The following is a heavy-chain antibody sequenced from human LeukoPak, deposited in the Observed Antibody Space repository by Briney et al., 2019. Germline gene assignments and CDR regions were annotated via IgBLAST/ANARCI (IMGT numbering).Heavy chain of an antibody. CDR2: INTDGSST. V-gene: IGHV3-74*01. CDR3: AKERDWFDP. Sequence: PGGSLRLSCAASGFTFSRFWMHWVGQAPGKGLVWVSRINTDGSSTSYADSVKGRFTISRDNAKNTLYLQMNSLRAEDTAVYYCAKERDWFDPWGQGTLVTVSS. CDR1: GFTFSRFW. J-gene: IGHJ5*02.